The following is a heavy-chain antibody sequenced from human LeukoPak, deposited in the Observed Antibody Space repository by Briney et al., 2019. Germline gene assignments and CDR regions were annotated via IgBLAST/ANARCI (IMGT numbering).Heavy chain of an antibody. V-gene: IGHV3-21*01. J-gene: IGHJ3*02. CDR3: ARDQGNTIFGVYDAFDI. D-gene: IGHD3-3*01. CDR1: GFTFSNFN. Sequence: GGSLRLSCAASGFTFSNFNMNWVRQAPGKGLEWVSCISSSGYSIYYADSVKGRFTISRDNSKSTLYLQMNSLRAEDTAVYYCARDQGNTIFGVYDAFDIWGQGTMVTVSS. CDR2: ISSSGYSI.